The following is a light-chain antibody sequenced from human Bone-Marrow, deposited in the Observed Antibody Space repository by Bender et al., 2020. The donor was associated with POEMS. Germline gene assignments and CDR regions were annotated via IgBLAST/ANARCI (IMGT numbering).Light chain of an antibody. Sequence: SYELTQPPSVSVSPGQTASFTCSGDKLGNKFVCWYQQKPGQSPVLVIYHDSKRPSGIPERFSGSNSGNTATLTISGTQAVDEADYYCQAWDYSSTFGGGTKLTVL. J-gene: IGLJ2*01. CDR2: HDS. CDR3: QAWDYSST. CDR1: KLGNKF. V-gene: IGLV3-1*01.